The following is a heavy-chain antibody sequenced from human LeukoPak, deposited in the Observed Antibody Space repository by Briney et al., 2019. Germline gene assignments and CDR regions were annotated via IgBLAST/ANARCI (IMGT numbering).Heavy chain of an antibody. V-gene: IGHV4-59*01. D-gene: IGHD6-6*01. J-gene: IGHJ6*03. CDR1: GGSISSYY. CDR2: IYYSGST. CDR3: ARDGSSSPEDYYYYMDV. Sequence: SETLSLTCTVSGGSISSYYWSWIRQPPGKGLGWIGSIYYSGSTNYNPSLKSRVTISVDTAKNQFSLKLSSVTAADTAVYYCARDGSSSPEDYYYYMDVWGKGTTVTVSS.